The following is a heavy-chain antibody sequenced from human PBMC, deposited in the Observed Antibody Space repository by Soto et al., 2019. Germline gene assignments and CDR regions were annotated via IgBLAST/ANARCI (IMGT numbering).Heavy chain of an antibody. D-gene: IGHD3-3*01. CDR2: IIPIFGTA. J-gene: IGHJ6*02. V-gene: IGHV1-69*06. Sequence: SVKVSCKASGGTFSSYAISWVRQAPGQGLEWMGGIIPIFGTANYAQKFQGRVTITADKSTSTAYMELSSLRSEDTAVYYCGTSNYDFWSGYYARLYYYYGMDVWGQGTTVTVS. CDR3: GTSNYDFWSGYYARLYYYYGMDV. CDR1: GGTFSSYA.